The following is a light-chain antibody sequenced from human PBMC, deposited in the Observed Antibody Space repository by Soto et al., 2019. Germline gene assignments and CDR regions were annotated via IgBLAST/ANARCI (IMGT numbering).Light chain of an antibody. CDR3: CSYAVSNTLV. V-gene: IGLV2-11*01. J-gene: IGLJ2*01. Sequence: QSALTQPRSVSGSPGQSITISCSGTIRDIRGYNFISWYQQHPGTAPKIIIYDVSKRPSGVPDRCSGSTSGNTASLTLSGLQAEDDAFDYCCSYAVSNTLVFGGGTKLTVL. CDR1: IRDIRGYNF. CDR2: DVS.